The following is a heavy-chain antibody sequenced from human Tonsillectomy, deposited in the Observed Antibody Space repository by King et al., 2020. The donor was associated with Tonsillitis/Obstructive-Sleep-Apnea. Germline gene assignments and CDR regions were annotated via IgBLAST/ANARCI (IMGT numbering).Heavy chain of an antibody. J-gene: IGHJ4*02. CDR1: VGSISSSSYY. CDR2: IYFSGST. V-gene: IGHV4-39*01. Sequence: QLQESGPGLVKPSETLSLTCTVSVGSISSSSYYWGWIRQPPGKGLEWIGSIYFSGSTYYNPPLKSRVTISVDTSKNQFSLKLSSVTAADTAVYYCARTAGYFDYWGQGTLVTVSS. CDR3: ARTAGYFDY.